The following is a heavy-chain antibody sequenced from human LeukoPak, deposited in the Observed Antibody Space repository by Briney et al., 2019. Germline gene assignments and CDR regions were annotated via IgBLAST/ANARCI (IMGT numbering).Heavy chain of an antibody. CDR2: IYSGST. CDR3: AREGSGWDPFDY. D-gene: IGHD6-19*01. J-gene: IGHJ4*02. CDR1: SGSISSYY. V-gene: IGHV4-59*01. Sequence: SETLSLTCTVSSGSISSYYWSWIRQPPGKGLEWIGYIYSGSTNYHPSLKSRLTISVDTSKNQFSLKLSSVTAADTAVYYCAREGSGWDPFDYWGQGTLVTVSS.